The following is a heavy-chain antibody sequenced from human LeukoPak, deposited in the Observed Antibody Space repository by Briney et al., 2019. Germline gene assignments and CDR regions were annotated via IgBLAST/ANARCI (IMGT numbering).Heavy chain of an antibody. J-gene: IGHJ3*02. V-gene: IGHV3-74*01. D-gene: IGHD2-15*01. Sequence: GGSLRLSCAASGFSFSSYWMHWVRQAPGKGLVWVARIQYDGSTTNYADSVKGRFTISRDDAKKTLYVQMNSLRAEDKAVYYCARALVAGVTLNALDIWGQGTMVTVSS. CDR3: ARALVAGVTLNALDI. CDR2: IQYDGSTT. CDR1: GFSFSSYW.